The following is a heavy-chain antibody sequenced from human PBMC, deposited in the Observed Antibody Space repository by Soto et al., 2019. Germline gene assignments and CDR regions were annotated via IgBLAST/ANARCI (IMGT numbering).Heavy chain of an antibody. CDR1: GGSLSSGCYY. V-gene: IGHV4-31*03. CDR3: ARWLQFGSYYGMDV. Sequence: SETLSLTCTVSGGSLSSGCYYWTWIRQHPGKGLEWIGYIYYSGSTSYNPSLKSRVTISVDTSKNQFSLKLSSVTAADTAVYYCARWLQFGSYYGMDVWGQGTTVTVSS. CDR2: IYYSGST. D-gene: IGHD5-12*01. J-gene: IGHJ6*02.